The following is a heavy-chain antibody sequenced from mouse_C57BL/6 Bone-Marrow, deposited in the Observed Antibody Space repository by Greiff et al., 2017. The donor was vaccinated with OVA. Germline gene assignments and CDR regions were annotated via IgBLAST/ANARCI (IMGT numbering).Heavy chain of an antibody. CDR1: GYSITRGYY. J-gene: IGHJ4*01. Sequence: ESGPGLVKPSQSLSLTCSVTGYSITRGYYWNWIRQFPGNKLEWMGYISYDGSNNYNPSLKNRISITRDTSKNQFFLKLNSVTTEDTATYYCARNAYYSNYDYYAMDYWGQGTSVTVSS. V-gene: IGHV3-6*01. CDR2: ISYDGSN. CDR3: ARNAYYSNYDYYAMDY. D-gene: IGHD2-5*01.